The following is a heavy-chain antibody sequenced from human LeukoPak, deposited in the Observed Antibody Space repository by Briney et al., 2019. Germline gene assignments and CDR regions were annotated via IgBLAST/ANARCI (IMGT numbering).Heavy chain of an antibody. CDR3: AIGALHYYDSSGPFDY. CDR2: ISSNGGST. V-gene: IGHV3-64*01. D-gene: IGHD3-22*01. CDR1: GFTFSSYA. Sequence: GGSLRLSCAASGFTFSSYAMHWVRQAPGKGLEYVSAISSNGGSTYYANSVKGRFTISRDNSKNTLYLQMGSLRAEDMAVYYCAIGALHYYDSSGPFDYWGQGTLVTVSS. J-gene: IGHJ4*02.